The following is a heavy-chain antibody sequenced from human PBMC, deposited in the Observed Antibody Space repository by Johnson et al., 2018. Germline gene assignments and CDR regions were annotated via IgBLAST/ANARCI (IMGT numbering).Heavy chain of an antibody. Sequence: VQLVESGGGVVQPGRSLRLSCVASGLTFSGYGMHWVRQAPGRGLEWAAVISNDGSNEYYADSVKGRFRISRDNSKNTLYLQMNTLGPEDTAVYYCAKDFSNYRYYHHGMDVWGQGTTVTVSS. V-gene: IGHV3-30*18. J-gene: IGHJ6*02. CDR3: AKDFSNYRYYHHGMDV. CDR2: ISNDGSNE. CDR1: GLTFSGYG. D-gene: IGHD4-11*01.